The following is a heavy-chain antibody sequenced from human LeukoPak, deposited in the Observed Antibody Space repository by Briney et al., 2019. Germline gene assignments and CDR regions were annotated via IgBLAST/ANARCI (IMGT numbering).Heavy chain of an antibody. D-gene: IGHD1-1*01. V-gene: IGHV4-34*01. CDR1: GGSFSSYY. J-gene: IGHJ4*03. CDR3: ARGPTISETGYFDY. CDR2: INHRGDT. Sequence: PSETLSLTCAVHGGSFSSYYWSWIRQSPGKGLEWIAEINHRGDTNYNPSVKSGVTISVDTSKNQFSLKVTSLTAADTAVYFCARGPTISETGYFDYWGQGTLVTVSS.